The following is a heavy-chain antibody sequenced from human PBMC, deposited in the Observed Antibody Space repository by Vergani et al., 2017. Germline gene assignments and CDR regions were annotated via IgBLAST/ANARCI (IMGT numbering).Heavy chain of an antibody. CDR3: ARENSSGWYYVLAYNXFDP. Sequence: QLQLQESGPGLVKPSETLSLTCTVSGGSISSSSYYWGWIRQPPGKGLEWIGSIYYSGSTYYNPSLKSRVTISVDTSKNQFSLKLSSVTAADTAVYYCARENSSGWYYVLAYNXFDPWGQGTLVTVSS. D-gene: IGHD6-19*01. CDR2: IYYSGST. J-gene: IGHJ5*02. CDR1: GGSISSSSYY. V-gene: IGHV4-39*07.